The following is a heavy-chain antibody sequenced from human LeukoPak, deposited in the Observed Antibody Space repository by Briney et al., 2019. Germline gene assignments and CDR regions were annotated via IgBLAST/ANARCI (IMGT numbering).Heavy chain of an antibody. J-gene: IGHJ4*02. D-gene: IGHD4-17*01. CDR1: GLTVSSKY. CDR3: ARVGGDRVAY. Sequence: GGSLRLSCAASGLTVSSKYMSWVRQAPGKGLEWVSVMYNNGNTHYADSVKGRFTISRDNVRNMLHLQMNSLRPEDTAVYYCARVGGDRVAYWGQGTLVTVSS. CDR2: MYNNGNT. V-gene: IGHV3-53*01.